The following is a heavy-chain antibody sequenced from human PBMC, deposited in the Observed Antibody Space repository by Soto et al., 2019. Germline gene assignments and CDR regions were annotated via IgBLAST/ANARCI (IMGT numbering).Heavy chain of an antibody. J-gene: IGHJ4*02. D-gene: IGHD3-10*01. CDR3: ARDRWPYGSGSIPDY. Sequence: QVQLVESGGGVVQPGRSQRLSCAASGFTFSSYGMHWVRQAPGKGLEWVAVIWYDGSNKYYADSVKGRFTISRDNSKNTLYLQMNSLRAEDTAVYYCARDRWPYGSGSIPDYWGQGTLVTVSS. V-gene: IGHV3-33*01. CDR1: GFTFSSYG. CDR2: IWYDGSNK.